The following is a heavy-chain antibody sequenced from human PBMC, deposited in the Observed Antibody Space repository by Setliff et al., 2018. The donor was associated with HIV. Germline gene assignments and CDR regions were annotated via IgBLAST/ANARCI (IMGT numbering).Heavy chain of an antibody. Sequence: TFSNYGISWVRQAPGQRLEWMGWIIADSGDTKYSQKFEGRVTITRDTSATTVYMELHSLRSEDTAVYYCARDSSGWSPFDYWGQGTLVTVSS. CDR1: TFSNYG. D-gene: IGHD6-19*01. J-gene: IGHJ4*02. CDR2: IIADSGDT. CDR3: ARDSSGWSPFDY. V-gene: IGHV1-3*01.